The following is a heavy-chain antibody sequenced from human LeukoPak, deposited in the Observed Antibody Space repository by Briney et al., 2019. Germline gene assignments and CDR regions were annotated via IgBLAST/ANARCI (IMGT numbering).Heavy chain of an antibody. Sequence: PSETLSLTCTVSGGSISSYYWSWIRQPPGKGLEWIGYIYYSGSTNYNPSLKSRVTISVDTSKNQFSLKLSSVTAADTAVYYCARDITIFGVGIPFDPWGQGTLVTVSS. V-gene: IGHV4-59*12. CDR3: ARDITIFGVGIPFDP. CDR1: GGSISSYY. CDR2: IYYSGST. J-gene: IGHJ5*02. D-gene: IGHD3-3*01.